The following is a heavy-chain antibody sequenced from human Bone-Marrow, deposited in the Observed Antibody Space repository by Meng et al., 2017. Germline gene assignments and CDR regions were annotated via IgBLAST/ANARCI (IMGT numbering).Heavy chain of an antibody. Sequence: GESLKISCAASGFTVSSNYMSWVRQAPGKGLEWVSVIYSGGSTYYADSVKGRFTISRDNSKNTLYLQMNSRRAEDTAVYYCASGLRLTDDYGDYGGGHHDAFDIWGQGTMVTVSS. J-gene: IGHJ3*02. V-gene: IGHV3-53*01. D-gene: IGHD4-17*01. CDR1: GFTVSSNY. CDR3: ASGLRLTDDYGDYGGGHHDAFDI. CDR2: IYSGGST.